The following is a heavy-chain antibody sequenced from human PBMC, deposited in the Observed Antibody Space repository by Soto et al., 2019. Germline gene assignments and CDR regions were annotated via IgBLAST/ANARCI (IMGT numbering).Heavy chain of an antibody. CDR3: AKEMTSGYYLFDY. V-gene: IGHV3-23*01. Sequence: EVQLLQSGGGLVQPGGSLRLSCAASGFTFSSYAMSWVRQAPGKGLEWVSTTSGTGGSTYYPDSVKGRFTISRDNSKNTVYVQMNSLRAEDAAVYYCAKEMTSGYYLFDYWGQGTLVTVSS. J-gene: IGHJ4*02. CDR1: GFTFSSYA. CDR2: TSGTGGST. D-gene: IGHD3-22*01.